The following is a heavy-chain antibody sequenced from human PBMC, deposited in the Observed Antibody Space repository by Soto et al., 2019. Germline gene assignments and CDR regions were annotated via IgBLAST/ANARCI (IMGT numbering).Heavy chain of an antibody. CDR3: ARVLRLKPGNWFDP. CDR2: ISAYNGNT. CDR1: GYAFTSYG. J-gene: IGHJ5*02. V-gene: IGHV1-18*01. Sequence: ASVKVSCKASGYAFTSYGISWVRQAPGQGLEWMGWISAYNGNTNYAQKLQGRVTMTTDTSTSTAYMELRSLRSDDTAVYYCARVLRLKPGNWFDPWGQGTLVTVSS.